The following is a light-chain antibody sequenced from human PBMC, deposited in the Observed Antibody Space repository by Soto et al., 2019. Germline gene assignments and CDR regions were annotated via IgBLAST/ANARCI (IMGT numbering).Light chain of an antibody. CDR2: GAS. CDR1: QSVTSN. J-gene: IGKJ5*01. V-gene: IGKV3-15*01. Sequence: EIVMTQSPATLSVSPGERATLSCRASQSVTSNLAWYQQKPGQAPRLLIYGASTRATGIPARFSGSGSGTEITLTISSLQSEDFAVYYCQQYNNWPPTFGQGTRLEIK. CDR3: QQYNNWPPT.